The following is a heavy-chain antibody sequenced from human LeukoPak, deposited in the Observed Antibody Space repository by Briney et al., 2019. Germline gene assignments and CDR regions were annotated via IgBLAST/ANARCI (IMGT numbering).Heavy chain of an antibody. CDR2: IYHSGST. CDR3: ARGTTTVDWYFDL. V-gene: IGHV4-30-2*01. CDR1: GGSINNGGYY. D-gene: IGHD4-23*01. J-gene: IGHJ2*01. Sequence: SQTLSLTCTVSGGSINNGGYYWSWIRQPPGKGLEWIGYIYHSGSTYYNPSLKSRVTISVDRSKNQFSLKLSSVTAADTAVYYCARGTTTVDWYFDLWGRGTLVTVSS.